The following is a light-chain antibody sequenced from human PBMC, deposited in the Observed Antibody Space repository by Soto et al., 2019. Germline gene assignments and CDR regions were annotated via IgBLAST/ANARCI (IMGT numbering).Light chain of an antibody. CDR2: DAS. CDR1: QNITSN. V-gene: IGKV3-15*01. CDR3: QQYNEWPLT. Sequence: EMVMTQSPATLSVSPGERATLSCRASQNITSNLAWFQHKPGQAPRLLIYDASNRAPVIPARFTGSGSVTEFTLTLSSLQSEDFAVYFCQQYNEWPLTFGGGTKVEVK. J-gene: IGKJ4*01.